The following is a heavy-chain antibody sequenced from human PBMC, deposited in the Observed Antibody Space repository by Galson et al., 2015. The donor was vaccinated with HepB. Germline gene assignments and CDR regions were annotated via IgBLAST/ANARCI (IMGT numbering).Heavy chain of an antibody. CDR3: ARYRGDYYDGSGSYWGYAFDY. CDR1: GFTFSSYA. D-gene: IGHD3-22*01. J-gene: IGHJ4*02. CDR2: VSGDGSST. Sequence: SLRLSCAASGFTFSSYAMAWVRRAPGKGLQWVSAVSGDGSSTYYADSVKGRFTISRDYSKSTLYLQINSLRAEDTAVYYCARYRGDYYDGSGSYWGYAFDYWGQGTLVTVSS. V-gene: IGHV3-23*01.